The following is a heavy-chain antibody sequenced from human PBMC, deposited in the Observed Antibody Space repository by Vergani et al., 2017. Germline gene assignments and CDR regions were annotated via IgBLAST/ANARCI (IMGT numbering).Heavy chain of an antibody. D-gene: IGHD2/OR15-2a*01. J-gene: IGHJ4*02. CDR1: GFTVSSNY. Sequence: EVQLVESGGGLVQPGGSLRLSCAASGFTVSSNYMSWVRQAPGRGLAWVSSISGPGLSTYYADSVKGRFSISRDNSKNTVFLQMHSLRAEDTAIYYCVKEKIDLGSYFFDYWGQGTLVTVSS. V-gene: IGHV3-23*04. CDR3: VKEKIDLGSYFFDY. CDR2: ISGPGLST.